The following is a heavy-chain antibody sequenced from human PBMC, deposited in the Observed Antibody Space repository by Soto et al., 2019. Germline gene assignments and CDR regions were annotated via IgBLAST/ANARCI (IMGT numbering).Heavy chain of an antibody. CDR2: IYYSGST. CDR1: GGSISSYY. Sequence: PSETLSLTCTVSGGSISSYYWSWIRQPPGKGLEWIGYIYYSGSTNYNPSLKSRVTISVDTSKNQFSLKLSSVTAADTAVYYCAREDPDYGDSSWGQGTLVTVSS. D-gene: IGHD4-17*01. CDR3: AREDPDYGDSS. J-gene: IGHJ5*02. V-gene: IGHV4-59*12.